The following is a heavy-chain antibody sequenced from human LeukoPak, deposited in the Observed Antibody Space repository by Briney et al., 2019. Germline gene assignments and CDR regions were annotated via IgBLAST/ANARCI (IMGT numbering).Heavy chain of an antibody. CDR1: GGSISSDY. CDR3: ARDSAMVRGVDNWFDP. D-gene: IGHD3-10*01. Sequence: SETLSLTCTVSGGSISSDYWSWIRQPDGKGLEWIGRIYTSGSTNYNPSLKSRVSMSVDTSTNQFSLKLSSVTAADTAVYYCARDSAMVRGVDNWFDPWGQGTLVTVSS. CDR2: IYTSGST. J-gene: IGHJ5*02. V-gene: IGHV4-4*07.